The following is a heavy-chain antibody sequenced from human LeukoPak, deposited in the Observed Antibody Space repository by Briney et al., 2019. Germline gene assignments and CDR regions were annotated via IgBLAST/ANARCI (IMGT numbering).Heavy chain of an antibody. Sequence: SVKVSCKASGGTFSSYAISWVRQAPGQGLEWMGGTIPIFGTANYAQKFQGRVTITADKSTSTAYMELSSLRSEDTAVYYCARAPPRGVILDYWGQGTLVTVSS. CDR3: ARAPPRGVILDY. CDR1: GGTFSSYA. J-gene: IGHJ4*02. V-gene: IGHV1-69*06. CDR2: TIPIFGTA. D-gene: IGHD3-10*01.